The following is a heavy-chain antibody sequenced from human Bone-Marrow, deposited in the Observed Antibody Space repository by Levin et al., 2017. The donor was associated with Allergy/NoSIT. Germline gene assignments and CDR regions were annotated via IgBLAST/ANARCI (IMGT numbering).Heavy chain of an antibody. CDR2: IYHSGST. V-gene: IGHV4-4*02. J-gene: IGHJ5*02. CDR3: ARRNVLAPGEDWFDP. Sequence: SSETLSLTCGVSDDSISSSNWWTWVRQPPGKGLEWIGEIYHSGSTNYNPSLKSRVTISVEKSKNQFSLKLSSVTAADTAVYYCARRNVLAPGEDWFDPWGQGTLVTVSS. D-gene: IGHD7-27*01. CDR1: DDSISSSNW.